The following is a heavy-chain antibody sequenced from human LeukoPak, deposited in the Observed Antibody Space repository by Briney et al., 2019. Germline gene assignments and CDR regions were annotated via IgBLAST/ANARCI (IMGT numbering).Heavy chain of an antibody. J-gene: IGHJ4*02. CDR1: GGSFSGYY. V-gene: IGHV4-34*01. CDR2: INHSGST. Sequence: MSSETLSLTCAVYGGSFSGYYWSWIRQPPGKGLEWIGEINHSGSTNYNPPLKSRVTISVDTSKNQFSLKLSSVTAADTAVYYCARGGRRDGYNDYWGQGTLVTVSS. D-gene: IGHD5-12*01. CDR3: ARGGRRDGYNDY.